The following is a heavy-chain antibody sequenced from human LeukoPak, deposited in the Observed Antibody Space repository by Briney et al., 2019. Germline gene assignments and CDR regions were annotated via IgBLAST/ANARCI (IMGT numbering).Heavy chain of an antibody. J-gene: IGHJ4*02. Sequence: SETLSLTCTVSGGSISSSSYYWGWIRQPPGKGLEWIGSIYYSGSTYYNPSLKSRVTISVDTSKNQFSLKLSSVTAADTAVYYCARGFTTVTTWVYWGQGTLVTVSS. CDR1: GGSISSSSYY. CDR2: IYYSGST. CDR3: ARGFTTVTTWVY. D-gene: IGHD4-17*01. V-gene: IGHV4-39*07.